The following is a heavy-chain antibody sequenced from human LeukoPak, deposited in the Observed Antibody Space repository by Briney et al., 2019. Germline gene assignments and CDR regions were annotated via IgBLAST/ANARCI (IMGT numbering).Heavy chain of an antibody. CDR2: IIPMFGTA. Sequence: GASVKVSCKASGGTFSSYGISWVRQAPGQGLEWMGGIIPMFGTANYAQKFQGRVSITADESTTTAYMELSSLRSEDTAVYYCARDDFGAYDGGFWGQGTLVTVSS. D-gene: IGHD4-17*01. CDR1: GGTFSSYG. J-gene: IGHJ4*02. V-gene: IGHV1-69*13. CDR3: ARDDFGAYDGGF.